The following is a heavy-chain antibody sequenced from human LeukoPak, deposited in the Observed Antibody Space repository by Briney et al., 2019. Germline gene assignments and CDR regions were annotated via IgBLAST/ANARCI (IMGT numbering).Heavy chain of an antibody. J-gene: IGHJ4*02. CDR3: ASSAALYCGGDCYTNLDY. D-gene: IGHD2-21*02. CDR2: ISSSGSTI. CDR1: GFTFSSYE. Sequence: QPGGSLRLSCAASGFTFSSYEMNWVRQAPGKGLEWVSYISSSGSTIYCADSVKGRFTISRDNAKNSLYLQMNSLRAEDTAVYYCASSAALYCGGDCYTNLDYWGQGTLVTVSS. V-gene: IGHV3-48*03.